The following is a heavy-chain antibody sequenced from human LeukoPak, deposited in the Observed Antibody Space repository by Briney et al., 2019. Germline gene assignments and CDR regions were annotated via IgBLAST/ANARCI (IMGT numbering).Heavy chain of an antibody. V-gene: IGHV3-74*01. CDR2: LNSDGSVT. CDR1: GFIFSLYW. D-gene: IGHD2-21*02. CDR3: VREYCGGDCYTDF. Sequence: GGSLRLSCAASGFIFSLYWMHWVRHTPGKGVVWVSRLNSDGSVTSYADSVKGRFTISRDNAKNTLYLEMNSLRAEDTAVYYCVREYCGGDCYTDFWGQGTLVTVSS. J-gene: IGHJ4*02.